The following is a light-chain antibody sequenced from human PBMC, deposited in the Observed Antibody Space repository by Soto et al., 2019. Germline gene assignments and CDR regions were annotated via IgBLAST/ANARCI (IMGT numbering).Light chain of an antibody. CDR2: KAS. Sequence: DIQMTQSPSTLSGSVGDRVTITCRASQTISSWLAWYQQKPGKAPKLLIYKASTLKSGVPSRFSGRGPGTEFTLTISSLQADDFATYYCQQYHTDWTFGQGTKVDIK. J-gene: IGKJ1*01. CDR1: QTISSW. V-gene: IGKV1-5*03. CDR3: QQYHTDWT.